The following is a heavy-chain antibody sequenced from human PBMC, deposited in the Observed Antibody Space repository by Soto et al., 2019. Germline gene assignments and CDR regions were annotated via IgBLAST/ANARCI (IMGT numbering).Heavy chain of an antibody. Sequence: EVQLVESGGGLVQPGGSLILSCAASGFTFSGSAMHWVRQASGKGLEWVGRIRSKAYSYATAYAASVNGRFTLARDESKNTAYLHTNSVKSEDAAVYYCSRASKTGDDAFDIWGQGTMVTVSS. CDR2: IRSKAYSYAT. CDR1: GFTFSGSA. V-gene: IGHV3-73*01. J-gene: IGHJ3*02. D-gene: IGHD7-27*01. CDR3: SRASKTGDDAFDI.